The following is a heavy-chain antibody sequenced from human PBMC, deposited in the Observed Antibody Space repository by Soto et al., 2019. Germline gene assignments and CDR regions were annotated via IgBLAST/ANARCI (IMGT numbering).Heavy chain of an antibody. D-gene: IGHD6-13*01. Sequence: GGSLRLSCAASGFTFSSYAMSWVRQAPGKGLEWVSAISSSGGSTYCADSVKGRFTISRDNSKNTLYLQMNSLRAEDTAVYYCAKAKDSSSWYPVYFQHWGQGTLVTVSS. CDR3: AKAKDSSSWYPVYFQH. CDR1: GFTFSSYA. J-gene: IGHJ1*01. V-gene: IGHV3-23*01. CDR2: ISSSGGST.